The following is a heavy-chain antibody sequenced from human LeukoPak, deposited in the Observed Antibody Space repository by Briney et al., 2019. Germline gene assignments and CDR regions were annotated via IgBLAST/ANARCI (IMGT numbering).Heavy chain of an antibody. CDR3: AGSGSRYNWFDP. V-gene: IGHV4-59*12. CDR2: IYHSGST. Sequence: PSETLSLTCTVSGGSISGYYWSWIRQPPGKGLEWIGYIYHSGSTYYNPSLKSRVTISVDRSKNQFSLKLSSVTAADTAVYYCAGSGSRYNWFDPWGQGTLVTVSS. J-gene: IGHJ5*02. D-gene: IGHD1-26*01. CDR1: GGSISGYY.